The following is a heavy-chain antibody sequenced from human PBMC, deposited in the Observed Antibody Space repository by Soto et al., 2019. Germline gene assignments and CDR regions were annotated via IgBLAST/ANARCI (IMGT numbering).Heavy chain of an antibody. V-gene: IGHV4-34*01. CDR2: INHSGST. D-gene: IGHD6-13*01. Sequence: SETLSLTCAVYGGSFSGYYWSWIRQPPGKGLEWIGEINHSGSTNYNPSLKSRVTISVDTSKNQFSLKLSSVTAADTAVYYCARGGRSSWYPQYYYYYGMDVWGQGTTVTVSS. CDR1: GGSFSGYY. CDR3: ARGGRSSWYPQYYYYYGMDV. J-gene: IGHJ6*02.